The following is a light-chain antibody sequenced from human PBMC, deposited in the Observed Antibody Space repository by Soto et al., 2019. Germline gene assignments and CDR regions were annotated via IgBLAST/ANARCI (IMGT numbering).Light chain of an antibody. CDR3: SSYTSTMTNV. CDR1: SSDVCGFNS. Sequence: QSVLTQPASVSGSPGQSITISCTGTSSDVCGFNSVSWYQLRPGTAPKLILYDVVDRPPGVSYRFSGSKSGNTASLTISGLQAADEADYFCSSYTSTMTNVFGSGTKVTVL. V-gene: IGLV2-14*03. J-gene: IGLJ1*01. CDR2: DVV.